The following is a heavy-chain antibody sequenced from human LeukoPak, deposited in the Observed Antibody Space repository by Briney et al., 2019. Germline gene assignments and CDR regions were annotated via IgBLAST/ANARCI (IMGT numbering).Heavy chain of an antibody. Sequence: SETLSLTCTVSGASISSYSWSWIRQPPGRGLEWIGNFSYTGTTNYNPALKSRVTILVGTSKNQFSLELSSVTVADTAVYYCARSEDYGDPAFDYWGQGTLVTVSS. CDR1: GASISSYS. V-gene: IGHV4-59*01. J-gene: IGHJ4*02. CDR2: FSYTGTT. D-gene: IGHD4-17*01. CDR3: ARSEDYGDPAFDY.